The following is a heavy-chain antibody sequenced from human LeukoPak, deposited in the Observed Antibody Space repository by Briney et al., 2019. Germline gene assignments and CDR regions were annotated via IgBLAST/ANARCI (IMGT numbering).Heavy chain of an antibody. V-gene: IGHV3-53*04. CDR1: GFTVSSNY. CDR3: ARGIYARAATGFQD. Sequence: PGGSLRLSCAASGFTVSSNYMSWVRQAPGKGLEWVSVIYSGGSTYYADSVKGRFTISRHNSKNTLYLQMNSLRAEDTAVYYCARGIYARAATGFQDWGQGSMVTIS. D-gene: IGHD2-15*01. CDR2: IYSGGST. J-gene: IGHJ1*01.